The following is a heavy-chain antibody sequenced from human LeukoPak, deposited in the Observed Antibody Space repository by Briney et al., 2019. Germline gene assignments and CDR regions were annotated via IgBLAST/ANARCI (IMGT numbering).Heavy chain of an antibody. CDR2: IWYDGSNK. CDR3: AGMSEI. Sequence: GGSLRLSCAASGFTFSSYSMNWVRQAPGKGLEWVAVIWYDGSNKYYVDSVKGRFTISRDNSKNMLYLQMNSLRVEDTAIYYCAGMSEIWGQGTLVTVSS. J-gene: IGHJ4*02. V-gene: IGHV3-33*08. CDR1: GFTFSSYS.